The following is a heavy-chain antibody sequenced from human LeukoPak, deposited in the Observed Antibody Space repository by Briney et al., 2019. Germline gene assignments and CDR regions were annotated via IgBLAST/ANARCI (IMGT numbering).Heavy chain of an antibody. CDR2: IRSKTNNYAT. V-gene: IGHV3-73*01. D-gene: IGHD1-26*01. CDR1: GFTFSGSA. Sequence: GGSLRLSCAASGFTFSGSAMHWVRQASGKGLEWVGRIRSKTNNYATAHAASVKGRFTISRDDSKNTAYLQMNSLKTDDTAVYFCTKGKWGYPFDYWGQGTLVTVSS. J-gene: IGHJ4*02. CDR3: TKGKWGYPFDY.